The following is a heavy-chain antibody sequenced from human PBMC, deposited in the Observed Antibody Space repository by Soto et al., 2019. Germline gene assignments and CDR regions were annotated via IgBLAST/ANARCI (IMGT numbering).Heavy chain of an antibody. V-gene: IGHV3-9*01. J-gene: IGHJ6*02. CDR2: ISWNSGSI. Sequence: SLRLYCAASGFTFDDYAMHWVRQAPGKGLEWVSGISWNSGSIGYADSVKGRFTISRDNAKNSLYLQMNSLRAEDTALYYCARVPYSSGWRYYYYGMDVWGQGTTVTVSS. D-gene: IGHD6-19*01. CDR1: GFTFDDYA. CDR3: ARVPYSSGWRYYYYGMDV.